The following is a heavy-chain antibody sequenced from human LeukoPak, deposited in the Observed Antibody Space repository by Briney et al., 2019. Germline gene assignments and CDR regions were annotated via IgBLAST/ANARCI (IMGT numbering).Heavy chain of an antibody. CDR3: ARRYCSSTDCLFDY. J-gene: IGHJ4*02. Sequence: GGTLRLSCAASGFTFSNYDMNWARQAPGKVLESVSHISSDCSIKYYADSLKGRFTISRDNAKNSLYLQMNSLRAEDTAVYYCARRYCSSTDCLFDYWGQGTLVTVSS. D-gene: IGHD2-2*01. CDR1: GFTFSNYD. CDR2: ISSDCSIK. V-gene: IGHV3-48*03.